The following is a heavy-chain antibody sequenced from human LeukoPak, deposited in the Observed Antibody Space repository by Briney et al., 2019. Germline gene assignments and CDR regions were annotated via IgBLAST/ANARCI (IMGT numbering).Heavy chain of an antibody. V-gene: IGHV3-23*01. CDR1: GFTFSSYV. CDR2: ISGSGRST. J-gene: IGHJ4*02. D-gene: IGHD3-10*01. CDR3: ARRRGDPHF. Sequence: GGSLRLSCAASGFTFSSYVMSWVRQAPEKGLEWVSVISGSGRSTYYADSVKGRFTISRDNSKNTLYLQMNSLRAEDTAVYYCARRRGDPHFWGQGTLVTVSS.